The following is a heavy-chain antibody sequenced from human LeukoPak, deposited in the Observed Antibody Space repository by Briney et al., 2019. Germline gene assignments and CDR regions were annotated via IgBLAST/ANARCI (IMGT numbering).Heavy chain of an antibody. CDR2: INPSGGST. Sequence: GASVKVSCKASGYTFTSYYMHWVRQAPGQGLEWMGIINPSGGSTSYAQKFQGGVTMTRDMSTSTVYMELSSLRSEDTAVYYCAREGIAAAGGIDYWGQGTLVTVSS. CDR3: AREGIAAAGGIDY. CDR1: GYTFTSYY. V-gene: IGHV1-46*01. D-gene: IGHD6-13*01. J-gene: IGHJ4*02.